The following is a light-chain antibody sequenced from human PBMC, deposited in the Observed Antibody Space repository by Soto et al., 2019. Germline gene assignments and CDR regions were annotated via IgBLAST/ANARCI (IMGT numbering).Light chain of an antibody. CDR1: SSNIGRNH. Sequence: QSVLSQPPSASGTPGQTFTISCSGSSSNIGRNHVFWYQQLPGTAPKLLIYRNNQRPSGVPDRFSGSKSGTSASLAISGLRSEDEDDYYCAAWDDSLSGPVFGGGTKLTVL. V-gene: IGLV1-47*01. CDR2: RNN. J-gene: IGLJ2*01. CDR3: AAWDDSLSGPV.